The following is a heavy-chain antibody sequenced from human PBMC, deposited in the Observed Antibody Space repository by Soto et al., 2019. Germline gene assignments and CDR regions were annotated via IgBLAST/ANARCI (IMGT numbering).Heavy chain of an antibody. J-gene: IGHJ4*02. Sequence: PSETLSLTCAVYGGSFSGYDWSWIRQPPGKGLEWIGEINHSGSTNYNPSLKSRVTISVDTSKNQFSLKLSSVTAADTAVYYCARGRGSSGQPYYFDYWGQGTLVTVSS. CDR1: GGSFSGYD. V-gene: IGHV4-34*01. CDR3: ARGRGSSGQPYYFDY. CDR2: INHSGST. D-gene: IGHD6-19*01.